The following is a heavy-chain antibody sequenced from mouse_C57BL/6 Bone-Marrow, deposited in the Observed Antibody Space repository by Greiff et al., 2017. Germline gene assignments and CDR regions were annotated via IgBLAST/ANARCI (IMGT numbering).Heavy chain of an antibody. CDR1: GYTFTSYW. Sequence: EVQLQESGTVLARPGASVKMSCKTSGYTFTSYWMHWVKQRPGQGLEWIGAIYPGNGDTSYNQKFKGKAKLTAVKSASTAYMELSSLTTEDSAVXYCTTTCVFYYAMAYRGQGTVVTVSS. V-gene: IGHV1-5*01. J-gene: IGHJ4*01. CDR3: TTTCVFYYAMAY. CDR2: IYPGNGDT. D-gene: IGHD5-5*01.